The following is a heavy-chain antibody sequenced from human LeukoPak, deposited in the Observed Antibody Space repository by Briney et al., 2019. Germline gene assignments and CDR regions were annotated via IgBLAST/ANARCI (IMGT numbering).Heavy chain of an antibody. CDR1: GFTFSSYW. J-gene: IGHJ3*02. CDR2: IKQDGSEK. Sequence: SGGSLRLSCAASGFTFSSYWMSWVRQAPGKGLEWVANIKQDGSEKYYVDSVRGRFTISRDNAKNSLYLQMNSLRVEDTAVYYCARDVEMYSSTWSDAFDIWGQGTMVTVSS. V-gene: IGHV3-7*01. CDR3: ARDVEMYSSTWSDAFDI. D-gene: IGHD6-13*01.